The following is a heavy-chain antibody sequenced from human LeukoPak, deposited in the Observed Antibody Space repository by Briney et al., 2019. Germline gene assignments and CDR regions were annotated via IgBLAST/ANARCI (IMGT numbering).Heavy chain of an antibody. J-gene: IGHJ1*01. CDR2: ISGSGGST. D-gene: IGHD3-22*01. Sequence: GGSLRLSCAASGFTFSSYSMNWVRQAPGKGLEWVSSISGSGGSTHYADSVKGRFTISRDNSKNTLYLQMNSLRAEDTAVYYCAAERYYYDSSGQEYFQHWGQGTLVTVSS. CDR1: GFTFSSYS. V-gene: IGHV3-23*01. CDR3: AAERYYYDSSGQEYFQH.